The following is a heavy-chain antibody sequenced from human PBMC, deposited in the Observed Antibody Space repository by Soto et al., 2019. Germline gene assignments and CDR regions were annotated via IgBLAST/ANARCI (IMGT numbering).Heavy chain of an antibody. CDR3: ARVLGYCISTSCKYYYYGMDV. D-gene: IGHD2-2*01. CDR2: IYPGDSDT. CDR1: GYSFTSYW. Sequence: GESLKISCKGSGYSFTSYWIGWVRQMPGKGLEWMGIIYPGDSDTRYSPSFQGQVTISADKSISTAYLQWSSLKASDTAMYYCARVLGYCISTSCKYYYYGMDVWGQGTTVTVSS. J-gene: IGHJ6*02. V-gene: IGHV5-51*01.